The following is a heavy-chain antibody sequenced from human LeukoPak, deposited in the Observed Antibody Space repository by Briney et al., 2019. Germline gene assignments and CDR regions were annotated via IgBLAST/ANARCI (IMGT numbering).Heavy chain of an antibody. V-gene: IGHV4-39*01. D-gene: IGHD2-8*01. CDR3: AGIVLMVYANWFDP. CDR1: GGSISSSSYY. CDR2: IYYSGST. Sequence: SETLSLTCTGPGGSISSSSYYWGWIRQPPGKGLEWIGSIYYSGSTYYNPSLKSRVTISVDTSKDQFSLKLSSVTAADTAVYYCAGIVLMVYANWFDPWGQGTLVTVSS. J-gene: IGHJ5*02.